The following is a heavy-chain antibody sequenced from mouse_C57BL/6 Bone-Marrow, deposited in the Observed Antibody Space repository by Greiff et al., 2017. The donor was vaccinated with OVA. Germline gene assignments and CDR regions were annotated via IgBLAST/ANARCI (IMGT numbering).Heavy chain of an antibody. CDR3: TAKITTVVAPEDY. D-gene: IGHD1-1*01. CDR2: IRLKSDNYAT. J-gene: IGHJ4*01. Sequence: EVKLMESGGGLVQPGGSMKLSCVASGFTFSNYWMNWVRQSPEKGLEWVAQIRLKSDNYATHYAESVKGRFTISRDDSKSSVYLQMNNLRAEDTGIYYCTAKITTVVAPEDYWGQGTSVTVSS. CDR1: GFTFSNYW. V-gene: IGHV6-3*01.